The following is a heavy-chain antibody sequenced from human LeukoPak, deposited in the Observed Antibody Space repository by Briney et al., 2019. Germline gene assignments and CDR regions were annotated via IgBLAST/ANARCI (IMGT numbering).Heavy chain of an antibody. CDR2: IYHTGST. V-gene: IGHV4-59*02. J-gene: IGHJ3*02. Sequence: SETLSLTCTISGGSVSDYYWSWIRQSPGKGLEWIGYIYHTGSTSYSPSLKSRVTISADTSQNQFSLKLSSVTAADTAVYYCARDKSRTYGSADAFDIWGQGTMVTVSS. D-gene: IGHD3-10*01. CDR3: ARDKSRTYGSADAFDI. CDR1: GGSVSDYY.